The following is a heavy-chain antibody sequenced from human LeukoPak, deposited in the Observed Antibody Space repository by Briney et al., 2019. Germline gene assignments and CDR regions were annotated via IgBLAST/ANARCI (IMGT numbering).Heavy chain of an antibody. D-gene: IGHD6-19*01. CDR1: GGSISSYY. CDR3: ARVIAGIAVAGALDY. V-gene: IGHV4-59*01. Sequence: PSETLSLTCTVSGGSISSYYWSWIRQPPGKGLEWIGYIYYSGSTNYNPSLKSRVTISVDTSKNQFSLKLSSVTAADTAVYYCARVIAGIAVAGALDYWGQGTLVTVSS. CDR2: IYYSGST. J-gene: IGHJ4*02.